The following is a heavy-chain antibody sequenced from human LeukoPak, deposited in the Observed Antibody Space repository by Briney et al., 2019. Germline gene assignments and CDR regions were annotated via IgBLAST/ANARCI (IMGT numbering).Heavy chain of an antibody. CDR1: GFTFSSYW. Sequence: GGSLRLSCAASGFTFSSYWMSWVRQAPGKGLEWGANIKQDGSEKYYVDSVKGRFTISRDNAKNSLYLQMNSLRAEDTAVYYCARVKSSSWYYYYYYMDVWGKGTTVTVSS. CDR3: ARVKSSSWYYYYYYMDV. V-gene: IGHV3-7*01. D-gene: IGHD6-13*01. CDR2: IKQDGSEK. J-gene: IGHJ6*03.